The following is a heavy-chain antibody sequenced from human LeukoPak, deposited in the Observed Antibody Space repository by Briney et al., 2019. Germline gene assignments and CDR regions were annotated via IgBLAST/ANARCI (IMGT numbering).Heavy chain of an antibody. CDR3: ARGESSSGWYYYFDL. D-gene: IGHD6-19*01. Sequence: SETLSLTCTVSDGSISSHYWSWIRQPPSKGLEWIGYIYFSGGTNYNPSLKSRVTISVDTSKNQFSLQLRSVTAADTAVYYCARGESSSGWYYYFDLWGRGTLVTVSS. V-gene: IGHV4-59*08. J-gene: IGHJ2*01. CDR1: DGSISSHY. CDR2: IYFSGGT.